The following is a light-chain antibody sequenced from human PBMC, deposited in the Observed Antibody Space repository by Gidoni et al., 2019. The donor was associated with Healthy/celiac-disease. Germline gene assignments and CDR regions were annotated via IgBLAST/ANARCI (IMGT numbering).Light chain of an antibody. J-gene: IGKJ5*01. V-gene: IGKV1-27*01. CDR1: QGMSSY. CDR2: RAS. Sequence: DLQLTQSPSSLSASVGDRVTITCRVSQGMSSYLTWYRQKPGKVPKLLIYRASNLQSGVPSRFSGSGSGTDFTLTFSSLQPEEVETYYGQRTYNALFTFXXXTRLEIK. CDR3: QRTYNALFT.